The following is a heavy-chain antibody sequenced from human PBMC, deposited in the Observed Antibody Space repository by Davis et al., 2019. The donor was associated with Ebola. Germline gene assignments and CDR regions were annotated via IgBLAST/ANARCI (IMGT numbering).Heavy chain of an antibody. CDR2: ISWDGRST. Sequence: GGSLRLSCAASGITFGDYAMHWVRQAPGKGLEWVSLISWDGRSTAYADSVRGRFSISRDNSKKFLYLQMNGLRAEDTALYYCTAYDSTFRNYWGQGTLVTVSS. J-gene: IGHJ4*02. CDR1: GITFGDYA. CDR3: TAYDSTFRNY. D-gene: IGHD3-22*01. V-gene: IGHV3-43D*03.